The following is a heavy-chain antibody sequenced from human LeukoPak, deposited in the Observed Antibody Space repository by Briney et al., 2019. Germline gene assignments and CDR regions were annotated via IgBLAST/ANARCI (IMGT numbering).Heavy chain of an antibody. CDR1: GFSFSSYA. D-gene: IGHD3-16*01. J-gene: IGHJ4*02. V-gene: IGHV3-23*01. Sequence: GGSLRLSCAASGFSFSSYAMTWARQAPVKGLEWVSAISGDGTRTYYADSVKGRFTISRDNSKNTLYLEMSSLRVEGTAIYYCAKWPEGAMDYFDYWGQGTLVTVSS. CDR3: AKWPEGAMDYFDY. CDR2: ISGDGTRT.